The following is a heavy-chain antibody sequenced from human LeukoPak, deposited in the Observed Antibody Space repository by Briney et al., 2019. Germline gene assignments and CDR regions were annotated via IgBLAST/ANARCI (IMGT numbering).Heavy chain of an antibody. Sequence: GGSLRLSCAASGFTFSSYGMSWVRQAPGKGLEWVSAISGSGGSTYYADSVKGRFTISRDNSKNTLYLQMNSLRAEDTAVYYCAKGGDSSGYYYDYRGQGTLVTVSS. CDR3: AKGGDSSGYYYDY. D-gene: IGHD3-22*01. CDR2: ISGSGGST. J-gene: IGHJ4*02. V-gene: IGHV3-23*01. CDR1: GFTFSSYG.